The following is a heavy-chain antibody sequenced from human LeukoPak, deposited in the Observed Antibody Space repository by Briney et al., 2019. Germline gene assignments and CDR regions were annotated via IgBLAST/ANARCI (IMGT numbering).Heavy chain of an antibody. D-gene: IGHD6-13*01. CDR2: ISSDPTSI. V-gene: IGHV3-48*04. J-gene: IGHJ4*02. Sequence: GGSLRLSCAAPGFTFDDYGMNWVRQAPGKGLEWVSYISSDPTSIDYADSVKGRFTISRDNAKNSLYLQMNSLRAEDTAVYYCAREMTGISAADFWGQGTLVTVSS. CDR3: AREMTGISAADF. CDR1: GFTFDDYG.